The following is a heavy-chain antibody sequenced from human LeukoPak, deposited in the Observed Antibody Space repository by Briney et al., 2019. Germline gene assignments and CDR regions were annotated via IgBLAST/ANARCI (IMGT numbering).Heavy chain of an antibody. J-gene: IGHJ4*02. Sequence: GSLRLSWAASGFTFSSYGMHWVRPAPGKGLEWVAFIRYDGSNKYYADSVKGRFTISRDNSKNTLYLQMNSLRAEDTAVYYCAKERDTAMVTIDYWGQGTLVTVSS. V-gene: IGHV3-30*02. CDR3: AKERDTAMVTIDY. CDR1: GFTFSSYG. CDR2: IRYDGSNK. D-gene: IGHD5-18*01.